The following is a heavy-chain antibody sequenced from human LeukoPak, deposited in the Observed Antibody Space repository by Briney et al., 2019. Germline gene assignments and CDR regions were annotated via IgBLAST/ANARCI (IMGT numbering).Heavy chain of an antibody. D-gene: IGHD3-3*01. CDR1: GYSISSGYY. CDR2: IYHSGST. Sequence: SETLSLTCAVSGYSISSGYYWGWIRQPPGKGLEWIGSIYHSGSTYYNPSLESRVTISVDTSKNQFSLKLSSVTAADTAVYYCANFWSGYPYYFDYWGQGTLVTVSS. CDR3: ANFWSGYPYYFDY. J-gene: IGHJ4*02. V-gene: IGHV4-38-2*01.